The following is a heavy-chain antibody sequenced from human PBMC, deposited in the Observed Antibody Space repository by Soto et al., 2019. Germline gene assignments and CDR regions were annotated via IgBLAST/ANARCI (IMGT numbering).Heavy chain of an antibody. CDR3: ARDSPYIAAAETRYFDL. D-gene: IGHD6-13*01. Sequence: QVQLVQSGAEVKKPGASVKVSCKASGYTFTRYGISWVRQAPGQGLEWMGWISAYNGNTNYAQKLQGRVTMTTDTSTSTAYMELRSLRSDDTAVYYCARDSPYIAAAETRYFDLWGRGTLVTVSS. CDR2: ISAYNGNT. CDR1: GYTFTRYG. V-gene: IGHV1-18*01. J-gene: IGHJ2*01.